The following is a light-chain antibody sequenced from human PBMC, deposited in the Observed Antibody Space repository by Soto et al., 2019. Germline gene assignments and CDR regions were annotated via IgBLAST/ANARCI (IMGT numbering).Light chain of an antibody. CDR1: SSDVGGYNY. CDR3: SSYTSSSTPVV. Sequence: QSALTQPASVSGSPGQSITISCTGTSSDVGGYNYVSWYQQHPGKAPKLMIYDVSNRPSGVSNRFSGSKSGNTASLTISGLQAKDEADYYCSSYTSSSTPVVFGGGTKVTVL. J-gene: IGLJ2*01. V-gene: IGLV2-14*01. CDR2: DVS.